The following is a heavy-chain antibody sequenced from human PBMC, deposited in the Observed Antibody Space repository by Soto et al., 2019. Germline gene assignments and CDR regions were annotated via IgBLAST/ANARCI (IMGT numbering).Heavy chain of an antibody. CDR3: ASEAASDPSFYYHYMDV. D-gene: IGHD6-25*01. J-gene: IGHJ6*03. V-gene: IGHV1-8*01. Sequence: ASVKVSCKASGYTFTNYNINWVRQATGQGLEWMGWMNPNTGNTGYAEKFQGRVTMTRNSSINTAYMELSGLRSDDTAVYYCASEAASDPSFYYHYMDVWGKGTTVTVS. CDR2: MNPNTGNT. CDR1: GYTFTNYN.